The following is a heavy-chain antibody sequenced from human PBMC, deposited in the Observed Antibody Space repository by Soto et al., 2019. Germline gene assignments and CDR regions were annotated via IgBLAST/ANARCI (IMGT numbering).Heavy chain of an antibody. J-gene: IGHJ4*02. Sequence: SETLSLTCTVSGDSISSSNYFWGWIRQPPGKGLEWIGTIFYSGSTYYNPSLKSRVTISVDTSKNQFSLKLTSVTAADTALYSCARRYDWLYFDYWGQGSVVT. CDR3: ARRYDWLYFDY. CDR1: GDSISSSNYF. V-gene: IGHV4-39*01. D-gene: IGHD3-9*01. CDR2: IFYSGST.